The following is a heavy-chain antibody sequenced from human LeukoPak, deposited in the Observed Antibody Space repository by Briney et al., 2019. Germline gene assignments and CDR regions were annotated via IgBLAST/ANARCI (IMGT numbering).Heavy chain of an antibody. V-gene: IGHV1-69*13. CDR1: GGTFISYA. J-gene: IGHJ4*02. D-gene: IGHD5-24*01. Sequence: SVKVSCKASGGTFISYAISWVRQAPGQGLEWMGGIIPIFGTANYAQKFQGRVTITADESTSTAYMELSSLRSEDTAVYYCASYLPRRDGYNFDYWGQGTLVTVSS. CDR2: IIPIFGTA. CDR3: ASYLPRRDGYNFDY.